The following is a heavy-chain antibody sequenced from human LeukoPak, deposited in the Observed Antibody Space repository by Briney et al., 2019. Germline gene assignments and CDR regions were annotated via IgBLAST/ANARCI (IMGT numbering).Heavy chain of an antibody. V-gene: IGHV3-30-3*01. Sequence: PGGSLRLSCAASGFTFSSYAMHWVRQAPGKGLEWVAVISYDGSNKYYAGSVKGRFTISRDNSKNTLYLQMNSLRAEDTAVYYCARDPTGWGCSSTSCYLDYWGQGTLVTVSS. CDR2: ISYDGSNK. D-gene: IGHD2-2*01. CDR3: ARDPTGWGCSSTSCYLDY. J-gene: IGHJ4*02. CDR1: GFTFSSYA.